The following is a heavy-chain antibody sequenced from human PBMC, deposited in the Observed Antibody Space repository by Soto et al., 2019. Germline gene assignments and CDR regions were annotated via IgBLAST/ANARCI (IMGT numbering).Heavy chain of an antibody. D-gene: IGHD1-20*01. CDR1: GGSISSGDFY. V-gene: IGHV4-30-4*01. J-gene: IGHJ6*02. CDR2: IHNSGNT. CDR3: AREKYSVITRYYYYFGVDV. Sequence: PSETLSLTCTVSGGSISSGDFYWGWIRQPPGKGLEWIGYIHNSGNTYYNPSLKSRVTMSVDTSKNQFSLKLRSVTAADTAVFFCAREKYSVITRYYYYFGVDVWGQGTTVT.